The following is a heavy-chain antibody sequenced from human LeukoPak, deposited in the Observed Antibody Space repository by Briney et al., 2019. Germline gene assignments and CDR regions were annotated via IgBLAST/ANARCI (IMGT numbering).Heavy chain of an antibody. CDR1: GFTLSTNA. Sequence: GGSLRLSCLTSGFTLSTNAMSWVRQAPGKGLEWISGISGSGASTYYADSVQGRFTISRDNSKSTLCLQMNSLRAEDTAVYYCAKQLGYCSDGSCYFPYWGQGTLVTVSS. V-gene: IGHV3-23*01. J-gene: IGHJ4*02. CDR3: AKQLGYCSDGSCYFPY. D-gene: IGHD2-15*01. CDR2: ISGSGAST.